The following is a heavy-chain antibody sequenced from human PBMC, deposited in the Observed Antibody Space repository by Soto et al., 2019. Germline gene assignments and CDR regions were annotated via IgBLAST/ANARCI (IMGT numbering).Heavy chain of an antibody. Sequence: GGSLRLSCAASGFTFDDYAMHWVRQAPGKGLEWVSGISWNSGSIGYADSVKGRFTISRDNAKNSLYLQMNSLRAEDAALYYCAKDIIAAAPYYYYGMDVWGQGTTVTVSS. D-gene: IGHD6-13*01. CDR2: ISWNSGSI. CDR1: GFTFDDYA. V-gene: IGHV3-9*01. CDR3: AKDIIAAAPYYYYGMDV. J-gene: IGHJ6*02.